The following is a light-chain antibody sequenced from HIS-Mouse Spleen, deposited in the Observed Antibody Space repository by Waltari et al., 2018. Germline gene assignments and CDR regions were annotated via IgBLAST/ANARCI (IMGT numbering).Light chain of an antibody. Sequence: DIVMTQSPDSLAVSLGERATINCKSSQRVLYSSNSKNYLAWYQQKPGQPPKLLIYWASTRESGVPDRFSGSGSATDFTLTISGLQAEDVAVYYCQQYYSTPYTFGQGTKLEIK. V-gene: IGKV4-1*01. CDR1: QRVLYSSNSKNY. CDR2: WAS. J-gene: IGKJ2*01. CDR3: QQYYSTPYT.